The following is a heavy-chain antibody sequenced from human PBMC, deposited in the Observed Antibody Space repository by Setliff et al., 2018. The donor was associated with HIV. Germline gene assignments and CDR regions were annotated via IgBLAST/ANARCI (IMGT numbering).Heavy chain of an antibody. D-gene: IGHD2-2*01. J-gene: IGHJ6*03. CDR3: ATSSRIYYYSYMDA. V-gene: IGHV1-18*01. Sequence: ASVKVSCKASGYTFISYGISWVRQAPGQGLEWMGWISAYNGNTNYAQKLQARVTMTTDTSTSTAYMELRSLRSDDTAVYYCATSSRIYYYSYMDAWGKGTTVTVSS. CDR1: GYTFISYG. CDR2: ISAYNGNT.